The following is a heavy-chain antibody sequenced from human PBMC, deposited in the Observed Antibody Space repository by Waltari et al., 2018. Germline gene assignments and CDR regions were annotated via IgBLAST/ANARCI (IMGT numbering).Heavy chain of an antibody. J-gene: IGHJ4*02. CDR1: GINFSNYW. CDR2: IKPDGSKK. V-gene: IGHV3-7*01. Sequence: EVQLVESGGGLVQPGGSLRLSCVVSGINFSNYWMNWVRQAPGKGLEWVANIKPDGSKKYYVDSVKGRLTISRENAKNSLFLQMNSLSVDDTGVYYWAINQYWGQGTLGTVSS. CDR3: AINQY.